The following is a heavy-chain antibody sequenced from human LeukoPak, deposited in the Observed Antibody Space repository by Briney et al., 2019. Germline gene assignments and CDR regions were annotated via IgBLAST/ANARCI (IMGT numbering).Heavy chain of an antibody. J-gene: IGHJ4*02. CDR1: GFTFDSFA. CDR2: ISWNSGIV. D-gene: IGHD2-15*01. CDR3: AKALGLGYCSGGSCYEFHY. V-gene: IGHV3-9*01. Sequence: GGSLRLSCAASGFTFDSFAMSWVRQAPGKGLEWVSSISWNSGIVGYADSVKGRFTISRDNAENSLYLQMNSLKTEDTALYYCAKALGLGYCSGGSCYEFHYWGQGTLVTVSS.